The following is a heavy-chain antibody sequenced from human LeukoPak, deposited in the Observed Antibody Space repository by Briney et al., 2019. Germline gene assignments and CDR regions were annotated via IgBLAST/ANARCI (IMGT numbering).Heavy chain of an antibody. CDR2: IYYSGST. CDR1: GGSISSYY. J-gene: IGHJ4*02. Sequence: SETLSLTCTVSGGSISSYYWTWIRQPPGKGLEWIGYIYYSGSTNYNPSLKSRVTISVDTSKNQFSLKLSSVTAADTAIYYCARDGRAGSLFAYWGQGTLVTVSS. D-gene: IGHD6-19*01. CDR3: ARDGRAGSLFAY. V-gene: IGHV4-59*01.